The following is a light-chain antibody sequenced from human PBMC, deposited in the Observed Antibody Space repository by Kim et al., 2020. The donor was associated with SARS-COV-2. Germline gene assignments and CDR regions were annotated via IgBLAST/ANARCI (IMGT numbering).Light chain of an antibody. Sequence: VSPGERATVPCRASQSITSNLAWYQQKPGQAPRLRIYGASSGATAVPARFSGSGSGTDFTLTISSLQSEDFAIYYCQQYNNWPRTFGLGTKVDIK. V-gene: IGKV3-15*01. CDR3: QQYNNWPRT. CDR1: QSITSN. CDR2: GAS. J-gene: IGKJ1*01.